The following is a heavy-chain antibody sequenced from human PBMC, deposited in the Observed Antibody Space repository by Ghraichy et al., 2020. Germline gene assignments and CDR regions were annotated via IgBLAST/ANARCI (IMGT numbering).Heavy chain of an antibody. CDR2: IKQDGSEK. Sequence: GGSLRLSCAASGFTFSSYWMSWVRQAPGKGLEWVANIKQDGSEKYYVDSVKGRFTISRDNAKNSLYLQMNSLRSEDTAVYYCARDSTTTVVTPYYYGMDVGPRDHGHRLL. V-gene: IGHV3-7*03. CDR1: GFTFSSYW. CDR3: ARDSTTTVVTPYYYGMDV. J-gene: IGHJ6*02. D-gene: IGHD4-23*01.